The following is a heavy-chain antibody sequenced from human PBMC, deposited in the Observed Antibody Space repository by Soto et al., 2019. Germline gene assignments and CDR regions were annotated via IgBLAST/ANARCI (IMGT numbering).Heavy chain of an antibody. CDR3: AKDYDFWSGLFDY. CDR1: GFTFDDYA. Sequence: EVQLVESGGGLVQPGRSLRLSCAASGFTFDDYAMYWVRQAPGKGLEWVSGISWNSGSIGYADSVKGRFTISRDNAKNSLYLQMNSLRAEDTALYYCAKDYDFWSGLFDYWGQGTLVTVSS. CDR2: ISWNSGSI. J-gene: IGHJ4*02. D-gene: IGHD3-3*01. V-gene: IGHV3-9*01.